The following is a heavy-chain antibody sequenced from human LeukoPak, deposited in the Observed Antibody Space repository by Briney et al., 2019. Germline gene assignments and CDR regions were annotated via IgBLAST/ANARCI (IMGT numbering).Heavy chain of an antibody. CDR1: GGSIIGYY. CDR3: ARANLEWLPPGY. D-gene: IGHD5-24*01. J-gene: IGHJ4*02. V-gene: IGHV4-59*01. Sequence: SETLSLTCTASGGSIIGYYWNWIRQPPGKGLEWIGCIYYSGNTNYNPSLKSRLTISGDTSKNQLSLKVRSVTAADTAVYYCARANLEWLPPGYWGQGTLVTVSS. CDR2: IYYSGNT.